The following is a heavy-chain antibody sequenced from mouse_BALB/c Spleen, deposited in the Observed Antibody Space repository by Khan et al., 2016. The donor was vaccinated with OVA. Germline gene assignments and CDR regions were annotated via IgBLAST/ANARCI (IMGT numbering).Heavy chain of an antibody. CDR3: ARVGYNGTMDS. Sequence: QIQLVQSGPELKKPGETVKISCKASGYTFTNYGMNWVKQAPGKDLKWMGWINTYTGEPTYADDFKGRFAFSLETSASPAYLKINNLKSEDTATYFCARVGYNGTMDSWSQGTSVTVAS. J-gene: IGHJ4*01. CDR2: INTYTGEP. D-gene: IGHD4-1*01. V-gene: IGHV9-3-1*01. CDR1: GYTFTNYG.